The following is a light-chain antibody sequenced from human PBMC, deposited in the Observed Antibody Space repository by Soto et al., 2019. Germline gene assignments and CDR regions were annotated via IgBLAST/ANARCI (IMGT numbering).Light chain of an antibody. CDR1: QRISSY. Sequence: DIQMTQFPSSLSASIGDRVTITCRTSQRISSYLNWYQQKPGKAPKLLIYGTSSLQSGVPSRFSGSGSGTAFTLTISSLQPEDFATYYCQQSYSTPLTFGGGTKVDIK. V-gene: IGKV1-39*01. CDR3: QQSYSTPLT. J-gene: IGKJ4*01. CDR2: GTS.